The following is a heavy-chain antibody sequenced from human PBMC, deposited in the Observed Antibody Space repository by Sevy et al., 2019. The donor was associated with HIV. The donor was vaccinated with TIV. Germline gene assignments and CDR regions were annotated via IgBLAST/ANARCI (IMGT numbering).Heavy chain of an antibody. CDR2: IIPILGIA. Sequence: ASVKVSCKASGGTFSSYSISWVRQAPGQGLEWMGRIIPILGIANYAQKFQGRVTITADKSTSTAYMDLISLRSEDTAVYYCASDHDYYDSSNYYLPTEYFQHWGQGTLVTVSS. D-gene: IGHD3-22*01. CDR1: GGTFSSYS. V-gene: IGHV1-69*04. CDR3: ASDHDYYDSSNYYLPTEYFQH. J-gene: IGHJ1*01.